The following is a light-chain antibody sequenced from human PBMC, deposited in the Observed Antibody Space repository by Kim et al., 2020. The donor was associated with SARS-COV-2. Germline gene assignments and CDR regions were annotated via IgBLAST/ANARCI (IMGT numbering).Light chain of an antibody. J-gene: IGLJ3*02. Sequence: PGGTVTLTCGFSSGAVTSGHYPYWFQQKPGQAPKTLIWHTSNRHSWTPARFSGSLLGGKAALTLSGAQPEDEAEYYCLLSFSDTRVFGGGTQLTVL. CDR2: HTS. V-gene: IGLV7-46*01. CDR1: SGAVTSGHY. CDR3: LLSFSDTRV.